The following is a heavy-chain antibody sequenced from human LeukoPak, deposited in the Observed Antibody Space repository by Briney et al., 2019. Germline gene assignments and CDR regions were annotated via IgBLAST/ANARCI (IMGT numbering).Heavy chain of an antibody. V-gene: IGHV3-7*01. CDR3: ARDLAYSRLDY. J-gene: IGHJ4*02. CDR2: INPDGNKK. Sequence: PGGSLRLSCAVPGLTFSSSWMDWVRQAPGKGLEWVASINPDGNKKYSADSAKGRFTISRDNAENSLYLQMNSLRVEDTAFYYCARDLAYSRLDYWGQGMLVTVSS. CDR1: GLTFSSSW. D-gene: IGHD5-18*01.